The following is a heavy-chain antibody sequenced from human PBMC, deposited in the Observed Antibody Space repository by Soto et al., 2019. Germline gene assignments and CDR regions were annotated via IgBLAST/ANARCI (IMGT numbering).Heavy chain of an antibody. D-gene: IGHD6-19*01. CDR3: ARGHYSSGWPIDH. J-gene: IGHJ4*02. CDR1: GDSFSDYY. Sequence: SSETLSFTCTVSGDSFSDYYWNWIRQVPGKGLEWIGFVFHSATTSYNPSLKTRVAISDDTSKKQFSLRLTSVSPADTAIYYCARGHYSSGWPIDHWGQGILVTVSS. V-gene: IGHV4-59*01. CDR2: VFHSATT.